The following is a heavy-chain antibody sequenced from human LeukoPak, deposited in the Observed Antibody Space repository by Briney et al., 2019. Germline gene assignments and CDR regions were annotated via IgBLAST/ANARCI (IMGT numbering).Heavy chain of an antibody. V-gene: IGHV1-46*03. D-gene: IGHD3-22*01. CDR1: GYTYTSYY. CDR2: INPSGGST. CDR3: AREYYDSSGYYPWDY. J-gene: IGHJ4*02. Sequence: ASVKVSCKASGYTYTSYYMHWVRQAPGQGLEWMGIINPSGGSTSYAQKFQGRVTMTRDTSTSTVYMELSSLRSEDTAVYYCAREYYDSSGYYPWDYWGQGTLVTVSS.